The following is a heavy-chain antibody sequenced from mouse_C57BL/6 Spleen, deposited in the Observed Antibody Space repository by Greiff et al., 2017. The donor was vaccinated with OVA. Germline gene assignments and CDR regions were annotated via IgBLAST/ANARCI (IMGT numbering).Heavy chain of an antibody. D-gene: IGHD1-1*01. J-gene: IGHJ3*01. CDR1: GYTFTSYW. CDR2: IHPNSGST. CDR3: ARGGTGLNHYGEGFAY. V-gene: IGHV1-64*01. Sequence: QVQLKQPGAELVKPGASVKLSCKASGYTFTSYWMHWVKQRPGQGLEWIGMIHPNSGSTNYHEKFKSKAPLTVDKSSSTAYMQLSSLTSEDSAVYYCARGGTGLNHYGEGFAYWGQGTLVTVSA.